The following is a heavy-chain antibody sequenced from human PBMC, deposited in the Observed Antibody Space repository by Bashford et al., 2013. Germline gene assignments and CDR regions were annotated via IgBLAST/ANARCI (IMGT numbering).Heavy chain of an antibody. J-gene: IGHJ6*02. Sequence: GSLRLSCAASGFTFSSCAMTWVRQAPGKGLEWVSTISGTGSSTYYTDSVKGRFTISRDNSKNTLYLQMNSLRVEDTAVYYCARDLVDYYDSSDAAGKGEIRRMSFRYRGDQGTSVTVSS. CDR2: ISGTGSST. CDR1: GFTFSSCA. V-gene: IGHV3-23*01. CDR3: ARDLVDYYDSSDAAGKGEIRRMSFRYR. D-gene: IGHD3-22*01.